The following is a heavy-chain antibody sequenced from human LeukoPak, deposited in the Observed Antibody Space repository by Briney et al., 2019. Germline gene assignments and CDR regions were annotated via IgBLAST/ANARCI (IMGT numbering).Heavy chain of an antibody. V-gene: IGHV5-51*01. J-gene: IGHJ3*02. CDR2: IYPGDSDT. Sequence: GESLKISCKGSGYSFTSYWIGWVRQMPGKGLEWMGIIYPGDSDTTYNPSFQGRVTISADKSISTAYLQWSSLKASDTAMYYCARFKRWLQSDDAFDIWGQGTMVTVSS. CDR3: ARFKRWLQSDDAFDI. CDR1: GYSFTSYW. D-gene: IGHD5-24*01.